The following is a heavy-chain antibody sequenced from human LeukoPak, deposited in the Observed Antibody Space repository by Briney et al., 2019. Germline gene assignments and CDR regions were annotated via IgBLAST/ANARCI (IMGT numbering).Heavy chain of an antibody. CDR1: GYTFTGYY. Sequence: ASVKVSCKASGYTFTGYYMHWVRQAPGQGLEWMGWINPNSGGTNYAQKFQGRVTMTRDTSISTAYMKLSRLRSDDTAVYYCARYDILTGSFQHWGQGTLVTVSS. CDR3: ARYDILTGSFQH. V-gene: IGHV1-2*02. J-gene: IGHJ1*01. D-gene: IGHD3-9*01. CDR2: INPNSGGT.